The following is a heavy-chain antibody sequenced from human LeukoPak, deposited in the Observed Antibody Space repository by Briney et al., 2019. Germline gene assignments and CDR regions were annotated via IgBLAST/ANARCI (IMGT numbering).Heavy chain of an antibody. Sequence: ETLSLTCTVSGGSISSSSYYWSWVRQAPGKGLEWVANIKQDGSEKYYVDSVKGRFTISRDNAKNSLYLQMNSLRAEDTAVYYCARVYYDSYLYLYYMDVWGKGTTVTVSS. V-gene: IGHV3-7*01. CDR2: IKQDGSEK. CDR3: ARVYYDSYLYLYYMDV. J-gene: IGHJ6*03. D-gene: IGHD3-22*01. CDR1: GGSISSSSYY.